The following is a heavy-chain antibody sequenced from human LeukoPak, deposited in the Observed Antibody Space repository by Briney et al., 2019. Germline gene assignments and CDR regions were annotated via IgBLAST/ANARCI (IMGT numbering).Heavy chain of an antibody. CDR3: ARWGGIVVSDGDSFDY. CDR1: GFTFSDYS. CDR2: ISSGSTYK. J-gene: IGHJ4*02. D-gene: IGHD2-2*01. Sequence: TPGGSLRLSCAASGFTFSDYSMHWVRQAPGKGLEWVSSISSGSTYKYSADSLKGRFTISRDNAKNSLYLQMNSLRAEDTAVYYCARWGGIVVSDGDSFDYWGQGTLVTVSS. V-gene: IGHV3-21*01.